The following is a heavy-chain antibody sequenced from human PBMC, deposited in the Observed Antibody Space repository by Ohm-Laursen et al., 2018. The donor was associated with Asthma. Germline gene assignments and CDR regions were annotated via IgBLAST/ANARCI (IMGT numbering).Heavy chain of an antibody. CDR2: ISYDGSNK. CDR3: ARAQTSYSSGWYIPLYYYGMDV. V-gene: IGHV3-30-3*01. J-gene: IGHJ6*02. D-gene: IGHD6-19*01. Sequence: SLRLSCAASGFTFSSYAMHWVRQAPGKGLEWVAVISYDGSNKYYADSVKGRFTISRDYSKNTLYLQMNSLRAEDTAVYYCARAQTSYSSGWYIPLYYYGMDVWGQGTTVTVSS. CDR1: GFTFSSYA.